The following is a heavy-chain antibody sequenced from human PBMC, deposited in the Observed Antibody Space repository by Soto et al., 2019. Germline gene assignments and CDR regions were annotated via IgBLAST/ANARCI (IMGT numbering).Heavy chain of an antibody. V-gene: IGHV1-18*01. CDR2: ISAYNDDT. Sequence: QVQLVQSGAEVRKPGASVKVSCKTSGHTFTSYGISWVRQAPGQGLEWMGWISAYNDDTNYAQRFQDRVTMTTDTSTTTAYMELRSLRSDDTAVYYCARDTSYDVLTGLSGAVTFDYWGQGTLVTVSS. J-gene: IGHJ4*02. D-gene: IGHD3-9*01. CDR1: GHTFTSYG. CDR3: ARDTSYDVLTGLSGAVTFDY.